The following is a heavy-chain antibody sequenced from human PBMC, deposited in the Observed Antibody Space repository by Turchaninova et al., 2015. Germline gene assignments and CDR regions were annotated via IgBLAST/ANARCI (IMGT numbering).Heavy chain of an antibody. Sequence: EVXLVEXGXGRXXPGGXXRTPCAASGVTFRGYDMTWVRQAPGKGLEWVSSISSSSTYINYADSVRGRFTISRDNAKNSLYLQMNNLRVEDTAIYFCAREKTAAGGDYWGQGTLVTVSA. CDR2: ISSSSTYI. D-gene: IGHD6-13*01. CDR1: GVTFRGYD. J-gene: IGHJ4*02. V-gene: IGHV3-21*01. CDR3: AREKTAAGGDY.